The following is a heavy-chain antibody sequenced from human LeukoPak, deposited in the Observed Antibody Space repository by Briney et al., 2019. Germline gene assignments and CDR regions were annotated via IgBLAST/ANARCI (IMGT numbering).Heavy chain of an antibody. CDR1: GFTFSSYG. Sequence: GGSLRLSCAASGFTFSSYGMHWVRQAPGKGLEWVAFIRYDGSNKYYADSVKGRFTISRDNSKNTLYLQMNSLRAEDTAVYYCAKGFEGEVVEDEKVSPIDYWGQGTLVTVSS. CDR2: IRYDGSNK. CDR3: AKGFEGEVVEDEKVSPIDY. D-gene: IGHD2-15*01. V-gene: IGHV3-30*02. J-gene: IGHJ4*02.